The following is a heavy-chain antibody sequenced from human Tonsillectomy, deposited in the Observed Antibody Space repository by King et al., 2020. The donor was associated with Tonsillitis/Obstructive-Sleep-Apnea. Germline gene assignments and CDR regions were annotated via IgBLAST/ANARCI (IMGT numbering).Heavy chain of an antibody. J-gene: IGHJ4*02. D-gene: IGHD4-11*01. Sequence: QLQESGPGLVKPSETLSLTCTVSGDSISSTNYYWGWIRQPPGKGLEWIGSIYYSGRTYYNPSLKSRVTISVDTSKNTFSLKLSSVTAADTAVYYCAGLAVTTQNYLFDYWGQGTLVTVSS. V-gene: IGHV4-39*01. CDR2: IYYSGRT. CDR3: AGLAVTTQNYLFDY. CDR1: GDSISSTNYY.